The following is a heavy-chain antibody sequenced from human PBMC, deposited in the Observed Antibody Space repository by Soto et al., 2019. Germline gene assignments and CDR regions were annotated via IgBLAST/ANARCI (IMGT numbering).Heavy chain of an antibody. CDR2: INGYNGNT. CDR3: AREGSAPYSYYGMDV. CDR1: GYTFTTYG. V-gene: IGHV1-18*01. Sequence: QVQLEQSGAEVKKPGDSMKVSCKASGYTFTTYGISWVRQAPGQGLEWMGWINGYNGNTDYPQKLQGRVIMTTDTSTSTAYMELMSLRSDDTAVYYCAREGSAPYSYYGMDVWGQGTTVTVSS. J-gene: IGHJ6*02. D-gene: IGHD6-19*01.